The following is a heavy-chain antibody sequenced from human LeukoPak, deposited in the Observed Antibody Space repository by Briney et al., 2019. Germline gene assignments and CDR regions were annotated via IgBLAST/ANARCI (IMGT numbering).Heavy chain of an antibody. D-gene: IGHD6-6*01. J-gene: IGHJ4*02. CDR2: FDPEDGET. Sequence: GASVKVSCKVSGYTLTELSMHWVRQAPGKGLEWMGGFDPEDGETIYAQKFQGRVTMTEDTSTDTAYMELSSLRSEGTALYYCATYARYYSSSSGDYWGQGTLVTVSS. CDR3: ATYARYYSSSSGDY. V-gene: IGHV1-24*01. CDR1: GYTLTELS.